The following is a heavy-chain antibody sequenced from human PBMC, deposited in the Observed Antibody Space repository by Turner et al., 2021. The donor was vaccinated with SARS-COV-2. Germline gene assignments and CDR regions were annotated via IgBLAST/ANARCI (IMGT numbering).Heavy chain of an antibody. V-gene: IGHV3-30*18. CDR1: GCPLSSYG. Sequence: QVQLVEYWGGVVQPRRSLRLSCAASGCPLSSYGMHWVRQAPGKGLEWVAVISYDVSNKYYADSVKGRFTISRDNSKNTLSLQMNSLRAEDTAVYYCAKEGMLVSLDYWGQGTPVTVSS. CDR3: AKEGMLVSLDY. J-gene: IGHJ4*02. CDR2: ISYDVSNK. D-gene: IGHD3-22*01.